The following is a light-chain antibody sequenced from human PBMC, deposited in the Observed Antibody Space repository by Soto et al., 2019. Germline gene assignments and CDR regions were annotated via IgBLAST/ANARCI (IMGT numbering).Light chain of an antibody. CDR2: DVS. CDR3: SSYTSSSTLSYV. J-gene: IGLJ1*01. V-gene: IGLV2-14*01. CDR1: SSDVGGYNY. Sequence: QSALTQPASVSGSPGQSITISCTGTSSDVGGYNYVSWYQQHPGKAPNFMIYDVSNRPSVVSNRFSGSKSGNTASLTISGLQAEDEADYYCSSYTSSSTLSYVFGTGTKVTVL.